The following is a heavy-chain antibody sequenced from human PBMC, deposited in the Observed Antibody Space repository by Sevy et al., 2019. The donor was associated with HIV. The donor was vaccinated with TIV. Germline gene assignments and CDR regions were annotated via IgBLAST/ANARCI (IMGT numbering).Heavy chain of an antibody. CDR3: AAGLGKSDFDS. Sequence: GGSLRLSCAASGLTVSNAWMNWGRQAPGKGLGWVGRIKSKSDGRTRDLAAPVKGRVSISRDASRNTVSVEISSLTIEDTGMYYCAAGLGKSDFDSWGQGTLVTVSS. CDR2: IKSKSDGRTR. V-gene: IGHV3-15*01. J-gene: IGHJ5*01. D-gene: IGHD3-9*01. CDR1: GLTVSNAW.